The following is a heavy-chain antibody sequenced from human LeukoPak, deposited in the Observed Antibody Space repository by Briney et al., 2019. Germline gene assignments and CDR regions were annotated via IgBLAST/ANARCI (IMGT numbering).Heavy chain of an antibody. J-gene: IGHJ5*02. Sequence: GGSLRLSCTASGFIFRDFGMHWVRQAPGRGLEWVSSIRPSGDNTYYGDSVKGRFTISRDNSKNTVYLQMNNMRVDDTAVYYCARVAGWHWFDPWGQGTLVTVSS. CDR2: IRPSGDNT. V-gene: IGHV3-23*01. CDR3: ARVAGWHWFDP. CDR1: GFIFRDFG. D-gene: IGHD6-19*01.